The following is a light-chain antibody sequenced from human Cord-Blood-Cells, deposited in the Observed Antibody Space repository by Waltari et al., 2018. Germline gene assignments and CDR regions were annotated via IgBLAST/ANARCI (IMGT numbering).Light chain of an antibody. Sequence: QLVLTQSPSASASLGASVKPTCTLSSGHSSYAIAWHQQQPEKGPRNLMKLNSDGSPSKGDGIPDRFSGSSSGAERYLTISSLQSEDEADYYCQTWGTGIQVFGTGTKVTVL. CDR3: QTWGTGIQV. V-gene: IGLV4-69*01. J-gene: IGLJ1*01. CDR2: LNSDGSP. CDR1: SGHSSYA.